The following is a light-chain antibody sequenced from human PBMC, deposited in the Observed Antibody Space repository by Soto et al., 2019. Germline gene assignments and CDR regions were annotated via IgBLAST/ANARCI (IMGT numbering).Light chain of an antibody. CDR3: SSYTSSSTLYVV. CDR2: EVS. J-gene: IGLJ2*01. V-gene: IGLV2-14*01. CDR1: SSDVGGYNY. Sequence: QSALTQPASVSGSPGQSITISRTGTSSDVGGYNYVSWYQQHPGKAPKLMIYEVSNRPSGVSNRFSGSKSGNTASLTISGPQAEDEADYYCSSYTSSSTLYVVFGGGTKLTVL.